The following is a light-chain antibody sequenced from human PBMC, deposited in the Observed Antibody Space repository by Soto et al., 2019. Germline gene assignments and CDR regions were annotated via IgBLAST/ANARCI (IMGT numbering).Light chain of an antibody. V-gene: IGLV2-18*02. CDR1: GNDVGSYNR. CDR2: DVT. J-gene: IGLJ2*01. Sequence: QSALTQPPSVSGSPGQSVTISCTGTGNDVGSYNRVSWYQQPPGTAPKLIIYDVTSRPSGVPDRFSGSRSGKTASLTISGLQAEDEADYFCSSYTSKNSHVVFGGGTKLTVL. CDR3: SSYTSKNSHVV.